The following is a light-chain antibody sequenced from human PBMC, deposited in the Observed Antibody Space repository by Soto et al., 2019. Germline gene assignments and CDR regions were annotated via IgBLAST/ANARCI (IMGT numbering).Light chain of an antibody. CDR1: QNVNTN. CDR2: GAT. CDR3: QQYNNWPWT. V-gene: IGKV3-15*01. Sequence: EVVMTQSPATLSVSPGERATLSCRASQNVNTNLAWYQQKPGQSPRLLIYGATSRATGLPARFSGSGSGTEFTLTISSLQSEDFAVYYCQQYNNWPWTFGQGTKVDIK. J-gene: IGKJ1*01.